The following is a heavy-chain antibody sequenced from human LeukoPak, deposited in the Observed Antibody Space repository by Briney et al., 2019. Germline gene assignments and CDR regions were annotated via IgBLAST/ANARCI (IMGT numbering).Heavy chain of an antibody. J-gene: IGHJ4*02. Sequence: GGSLRLSCAASGFTFSSYSMNWVRQAPGKGLEWVSYISGTGSTIYYAASVKGRFTISTDDAKNSLYLQMNSLRDEDTAVYYCARDMYFDYWGQGALVTVSS. D-gene: IGHD2-8*01. CDR3: ARDMYFDY. CDR2: ISGTGSTI. V-gene: IGHV3-48*02. CDR1: GFTFSSYS.